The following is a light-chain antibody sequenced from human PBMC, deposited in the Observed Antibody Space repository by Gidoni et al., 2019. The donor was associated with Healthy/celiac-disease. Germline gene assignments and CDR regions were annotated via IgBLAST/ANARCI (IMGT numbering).Light chain of an antibody. Sequence: SYFLTRPPPVSVAAGKTARITCGGNHIGSKSVHWYQQKPGQAPVLVIYDDSDRPSGIPERFSGSNSGNTATLTISRVEAGDEADYYCQVWDSSSDHVVFGGGTKLTVL. CDR1: HIGSKS. CDR2: DDS. CDR3: QVWDSSSDHVV. J-gene: IGLJ2*01. V-gene: IGLV3-21*04.